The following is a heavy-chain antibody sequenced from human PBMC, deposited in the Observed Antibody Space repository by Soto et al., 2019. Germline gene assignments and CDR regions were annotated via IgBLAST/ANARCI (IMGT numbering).Heavy chain of an antibody. Sequence: QVQLVQSGAEMKRPGSSVKVSCKASGDTFTFYSINWVRQAPGLGLEWMGRINPILSMSNYAQRFQGRVTMTADKSTSTAYMEPSSLRSEDTAIYYCASSYGSGYRAFDYWGQGALVTVSS. CDR2: INPILSMS. D-gene: IGHD3-10*01. J-gene: IGHJ4*02. CDR3: ASSYGSGYRAFDY. CDR1: GDTFTFYS. V-gene: IGHV1-69*02.